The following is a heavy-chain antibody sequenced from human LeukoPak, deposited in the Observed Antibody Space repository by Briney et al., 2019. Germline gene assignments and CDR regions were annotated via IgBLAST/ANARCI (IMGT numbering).Heavy chain of an antibody. J-gene: IGHJ4*02. Sequence: ASVKVSCKVSGYTLTELSMHWVRQAPGKGLEWMGGFDPEDGETIYAQKFQGRVTMTEDTSTDTAYMELSSLRSEDTAVYYCYSSGWSPSGPFDNWGQGTLVTVSS. V-gene: IGHV1-24*01. CDR1: GYTLTELS. D-gene: IGHD6-19*01. CDR2: FDPEDGET. CDR3: YSSGWSPSGPFDN.